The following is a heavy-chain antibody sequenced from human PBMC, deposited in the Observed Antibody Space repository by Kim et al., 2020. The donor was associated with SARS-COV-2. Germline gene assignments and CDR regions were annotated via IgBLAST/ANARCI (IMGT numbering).Heavy chain of an antibody. V-gene: IGHV4-31*02. J-gene: IGHJ3*02. Sequence: SRTSRVTISVDPSKIQFSLKLSSVTAADTAVYYCARESGYYKGFHDAFDIWGQGTMVTVSS. CDR3: ARESGYYKGFHDAFDI. D-gene: IGHD3-22*01.